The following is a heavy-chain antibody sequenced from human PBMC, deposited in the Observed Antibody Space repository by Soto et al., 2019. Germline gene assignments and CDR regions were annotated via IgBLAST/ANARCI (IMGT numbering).Heavy chain of an antibody. CDR3: TSALYYYDSSGYLLAFDI. D-gene: IGHD3-22*01. CDR1: GFTFSCSA. J-gene: IGHJ3*02. Sequence: GGSLRLSCAASGFTFSCSAMHWVRQASGKGLEWVGRIRSKANSYATAYAASVKGRFTISRDDSENTAYLQMNSLKTEDTAVYYCTSALYYYDSSGYLLAFDIWGQGTMVTVSS. CDR2: IRSKANSYAT. V-gene: IGHV3-73*01.